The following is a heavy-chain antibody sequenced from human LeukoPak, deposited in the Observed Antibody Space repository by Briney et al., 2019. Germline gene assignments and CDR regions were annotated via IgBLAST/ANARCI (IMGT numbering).Heavy chain of an antibody. CDR1: GFTFSSYS. J-gene: IGHJ4*02. V-gene: IGHV3-21*01. CDR2: ISSSSSYI. D-gene: IGHD5-24*01. Sequence: GGSLRLSCAASGFTFSSYSMNWVRQAPGKGLEWVSSISSSSSYIYYADSVKGRFTISRDNAKNSLYLQMNSLRAEDTAVYYCAREDRDGYNLLLFDYWGQGTLVTVSS. CDR3: AREDRDGYNLLLFDY.